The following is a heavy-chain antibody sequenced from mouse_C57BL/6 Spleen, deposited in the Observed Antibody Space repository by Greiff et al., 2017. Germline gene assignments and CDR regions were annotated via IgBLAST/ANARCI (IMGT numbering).Heavy chain of an antibody. V-gene: IGHV1-82*01. CDR2: IYPGDGDT. CDR3: ASVGGCGKGGFDY. Sequence: QVQLQQSGPELVKPGASVKISCKASGYAFSSSWMNWVKQRPGKGLEWIGRIYPGDGDTNYNGKFKGKATLTADKSSSTAYMQLSSLTSEDSAVYFCASVGGCGKGGFDYWGQGTTLTVSS. CDR1: GYAFSSSW. J-gene: IGHJ2*01. D-gene: IGHD1-1*02.